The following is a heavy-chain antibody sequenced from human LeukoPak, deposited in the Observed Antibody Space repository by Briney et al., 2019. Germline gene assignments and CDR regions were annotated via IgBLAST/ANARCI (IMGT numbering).Heavy chain of an antibody. CDR2: INHSGST. V-gene: IGHV4-34*01. CDR1: GGSFSGYY. J-gene: IGHJ4*02. CDR3: ARGSRSDTH. Sequence: SETLSLTCAVYGGSFSGYYWSWIRQPPGKGLEWIGEINHSGSTNYNPSLKSRVTISVDTSKNQFSLKLSSVTAADTAVYYCARGSRSDTHWGQGTLVTVSS.